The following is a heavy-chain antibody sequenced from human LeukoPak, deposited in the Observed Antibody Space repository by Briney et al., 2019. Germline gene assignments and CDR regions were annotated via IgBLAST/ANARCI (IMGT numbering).Heavy chain of an antibody. D-gene: IGHD2-2*01. CDR2: IYYSGST. CDR1: GSSISSYS. V-gene: IGHV4-59*08. J-gene: IGHJ5*02. Sequence: SETLSLTCTVSGSSISSYSWSWIRQPPGRGLEWIGYIYYSGSTNYNPSLKNRVTISVDTSKNQFSLKLRSVTAADTAVYYCARQGQLLVNWFDPWGRGTLVTVSS. CDR3: ARQGQLLVNWFDP.